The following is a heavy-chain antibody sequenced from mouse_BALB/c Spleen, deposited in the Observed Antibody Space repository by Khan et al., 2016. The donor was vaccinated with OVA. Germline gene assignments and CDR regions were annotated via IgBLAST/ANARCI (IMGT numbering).Heavy chain of an antibody. D-gene: IGHD1-1*01. CDR3: ASDYGRSFWFAY. CDR2: INPYNDGT. Sequence: EVQLQESGPELVKPGASVKMSCKATGYSFTNYIIHWVKQKPGQGLEWIGYINPYNDGTNYNEKFKGKATLTSDKSSSTAYMELSGLTSEDSAVYCCASDYGRSFWFAYWGQGTLVTVSA. J-gene: IGHJ3*01. CDR1: GYSFTNYI. V-gene: IGHV1S136*01.